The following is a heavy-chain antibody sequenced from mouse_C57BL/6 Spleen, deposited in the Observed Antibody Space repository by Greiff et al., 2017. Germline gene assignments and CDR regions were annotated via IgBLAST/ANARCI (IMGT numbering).Heavy chain of an antibody. CDR2: IHPNSGST. V-gene: IGHV1-64*01. Sequence: VQLQQPGAELVKPGASVKLSCKASGYTFTSYWMHWVKQRPGQGLEWIGMIHPNSGSTNYNEKFKSKATLTVDKSSSTAYMQLSSLTSEDSAVYYCARDGSSSYWYVDVWGTATTVTVSS. CDR3: ARDGSSSYWYVDV. D-gene: IGHD1-1*01. CDR1: GYTFTSYW. J-gene: IGHJ1*03.